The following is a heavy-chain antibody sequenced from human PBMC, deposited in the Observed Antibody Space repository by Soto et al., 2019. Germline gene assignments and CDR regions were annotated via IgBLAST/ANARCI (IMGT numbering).Heavy chain of an antibody. J-gene: IGHJ3*02. V-gene: IGHV3-7*01. CDR2: IKQDGSEK. Sequence: GGSLRLSCAASGFTFSSYWMSWVRQAPGKGLEWVANIKQDGSEKNYVDSVKGRFTISRDNAENSLYLPMNSLRAEDTAVNDCARQSVYYDILTGYYEATDAFDIWGQGTMVTVSS. CDR1: GFTFSSYW. CDR3: ARQSVYYDILTGYYEATDAFDI. D-gene: IGHD3-9*01.